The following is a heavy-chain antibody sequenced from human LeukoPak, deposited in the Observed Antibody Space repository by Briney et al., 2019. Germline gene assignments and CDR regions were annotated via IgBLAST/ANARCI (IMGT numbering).Heavy chain of an antibody. V-gene: IGHV3-74*01. Sequence: GGSLRLSCAASGFTFKLYWMHWVRQAPGKGPVWVSRINDDGSSTSYADSVKGRFTISRDDAKNTLYLQMNSLRAEDTAVYYCAKEPHGDDSSGYYPLYFDYWGQGPLVTVSS. CDR2: INDDGSST. D-gene: IGHD3-22*01. J-gene: IGHJ4*02. CDR3: AKEPHGDDSSGYYPLYFDY. CDR1: GFTFKLYW.